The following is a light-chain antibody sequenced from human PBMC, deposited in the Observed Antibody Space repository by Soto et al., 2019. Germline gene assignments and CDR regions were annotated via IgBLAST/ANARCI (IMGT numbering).Light chain of an antibody. Sequence: DIQMTQSPSSLSASVGDIVTITCRASQSINSYLNWYQQKPGRAPKLLIYAASSLQSGVPSRFSGSGSGTDFTLTISSLQPEDFTTYYCQQSHSAPLTFGQGTKVDI. CDR2: AAS. V-gene: IGKV1-39*01. CDR1: QSINSY. CDR3: QQSHSAPLT. J-gene: IGKJ1*01.